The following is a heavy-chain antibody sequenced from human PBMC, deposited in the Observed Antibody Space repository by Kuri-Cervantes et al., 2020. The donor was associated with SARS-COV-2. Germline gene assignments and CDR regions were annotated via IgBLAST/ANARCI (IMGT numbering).Heavy chain of an antibody. CDR3: ARTQGVAARRGDHNWFDP. D-gene: IGHD6-6*01. CDR1: GGSISSSSYY. Sequence: SETLSLTCTVSGGSISSSSYYWGWIRQPPGKGLEWIGSIYYSGSTYYNPSLKSRVTISVDTSKNQFSLKLSSVTAADTAVYYCARTQGVAARRGDHNWFDPWGQGTRVTVSS. CDR2: IYYSGST. J-gene: IGHJ5*02. V-gene: IGHV4-39*01.